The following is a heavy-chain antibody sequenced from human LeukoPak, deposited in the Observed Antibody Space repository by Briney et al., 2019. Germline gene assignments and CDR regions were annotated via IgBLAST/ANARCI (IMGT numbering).Heavy chain of an antibody. CDR1: GFTFSNYA. D-gene: IGHD6-19*01. CDR3: AKDRYSSGWYSDFDY. CDR2: ISDDGSNK. Sequence: GRSLRLSCAASGFTFSNYAMHWVRQAPGKGLEWVAVISDDGSNKYYGDSVKGRFTISRDNSKNTVYLQMNSLRAEDTAVYHCAKDRYSSGWYSDFDYWGQGTLVTVSS. V-gene: IGHV3-30*18. J-gene: IGHJ4*02.